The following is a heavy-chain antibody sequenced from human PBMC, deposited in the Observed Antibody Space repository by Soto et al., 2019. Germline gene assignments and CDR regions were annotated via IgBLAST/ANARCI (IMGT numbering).Heavy chain of an antibody. CDR3: ARHIARNYYGSGSYYYFDY. D-gene: IGHD3-10*01. CDR2: IYYSGST. CDR1: GGSISSSSDY. Sequence: PSETQSLTCTVSGGSISSSSDYWGWIRQPPGKGLEWIGSIYYSGSTYYNPSLKSRVTISVDTSKNQFSLKLSSVTAADTAVYYCARHIARNYYGSGSYYYFDYWGQGTLVTVSS. J-gene: IGHJ4*02. V-gene: IGHV4-39*01.